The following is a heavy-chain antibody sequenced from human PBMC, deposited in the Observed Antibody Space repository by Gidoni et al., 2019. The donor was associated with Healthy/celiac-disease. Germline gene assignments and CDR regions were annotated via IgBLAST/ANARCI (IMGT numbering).Heavy chain of an antibody. J-gene: IGHJ6*02. D-gene: IGHD2-2*02. V-gene: IGHV1-69*01. CDR2: IIPIFGTA. CDR1: GGTFSRYA. Sequence: QVQLVQSGAEVKKPGSSVKVSCKASGGTFSRYAISWVRQAPGQGLEWMGWIIPIFGTANYAQKLQGRVTITADESTSTAYMELSSLRSEDTAVYYCARSGYCSSTSCYTSYYYYGMDVWGQGTTVTVSS. CDR3: ARSGYCSSTSCYTSYYYYGMDV.